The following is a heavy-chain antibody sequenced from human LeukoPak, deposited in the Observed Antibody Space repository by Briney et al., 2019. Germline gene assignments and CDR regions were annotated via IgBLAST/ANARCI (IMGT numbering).Heavy chain of an antibody. D-gene: IGHD3-10*01. V-gene: IGHV4-34*01. Sequence: PSETLSLTCAVYGGSFSGYYWSWIRQPPGKGLEWIGEINHSGSTNYNPSLKSRVTISVDTSKNQFSLKLSSVTAADTAVYYCARGPSTGGSPARYYFDYWGQGTLVTVSS. J-gene: IGHJ4*02. CDR2: INHSGST. CDR1: GGSFSGYY. CDR3: ARGPSTGGSPARYYFDY.